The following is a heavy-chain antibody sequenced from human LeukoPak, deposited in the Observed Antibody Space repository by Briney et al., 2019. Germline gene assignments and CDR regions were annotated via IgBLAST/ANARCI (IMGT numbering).Heavy chain of an antibody. V-gene: IGHV3-73*01. Sequence: GGSLRLSCAASGFTFSGSAMHWVRQASGKGLEWVGRIRSKANSYATAYAASVKGRFTISRDDSKNTAYLQMNSLKTEDTAVYYCTRLTDTAMGPYYYYYYMDVWGKGTTVTVSS. CDR2: IRSKANSYAT. CDR3: TRLTDTAMGPYYYYYYMDV. J-gene: IGHJ6*03. D-gene: IGHD5-18*01. CDR1: GFTFSGSA.